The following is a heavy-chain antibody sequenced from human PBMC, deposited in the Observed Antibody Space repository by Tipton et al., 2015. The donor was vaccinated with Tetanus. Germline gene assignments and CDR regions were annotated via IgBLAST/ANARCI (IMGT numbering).Heavy chain of an antibody. J-gene: IGHJ4*02. V-gene: IGHV4-30-4*01. CDR3: ARVGIFHSPSFGPHTYYFDY. D-gene: IGHD3-9*01. CDR1: GGSISSGDYY. CDR2: IYYSGST. Sequence: TLSLTCTVSGGSISSGDYYWSWIRQPPGKGLEWIGYIYYSGSTYYNPSLKSRVTISVDTSKNQFSLKLSSVTAADTAVYYCARVGIFHSPSFGPHTYYFDYWGQGTLVTVSS.